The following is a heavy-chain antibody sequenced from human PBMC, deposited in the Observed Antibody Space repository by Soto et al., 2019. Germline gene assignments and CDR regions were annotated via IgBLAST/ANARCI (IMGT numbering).Heavy chain of an antibody. Sequence: GGSLRLSCAASGFTFSSYGIHWVRQAPGKGLEWVAVISYDGSNKYYADSVKGRFTISRDNSKNTLYLQMNSLRAEDTAVYSCEKGAKQVPYYYIHYGMDVWGQGTTVTVSS. CDR1: GFTFSSYG. CDR2: ISYDGSNK. CDR3: EKGAKQVPYYYIHYGMDV. V-gene: IGHV3-30*18. J-gene: IGHJ6*02. D-gene: IGHD2-15*01.